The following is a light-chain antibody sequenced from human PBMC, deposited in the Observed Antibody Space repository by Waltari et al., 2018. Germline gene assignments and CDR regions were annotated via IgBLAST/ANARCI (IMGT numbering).Light chain of an antibody. CDR2: KVS. CDR1: QSLVYSDGNTY. V-gene: IGKV2-30*01. Sequence: DVVMSQSPLSLPVTLGQPASISCRSSQSLVYSDGNTYLSWFQQRPGQSPRRLISKVSNRDPGVPDRFSGSGSGTNFTLKISKMEAEDVGVYYCMQGTYWPGTFGQGTKVEIK. J-gene: IGKJ1*01. CDR3: MQGTYWPGT.